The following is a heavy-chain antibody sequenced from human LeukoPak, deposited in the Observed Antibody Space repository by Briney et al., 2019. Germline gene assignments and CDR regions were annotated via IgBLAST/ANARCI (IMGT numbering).Heavy chain of an antibody. CDR1: GFTFSSYG. CDR3: AKDRTGIVVVVGAFDY. J-gene: IGHJ4*02. V-gene: IGHV3-30*18. CDR2: ISYDGSNE. Sequence: GGSLRLSCAASGFTFSSYGMHWVRQAPGKGLEWVAVISYDGSNEYSADSVKGRFTISRDNSKNTLYLQMNSLRAEDTAVYYCAKDRTGIVVVVGAFDYWGQGTLVTVSS. D-gene: IGHD2-15*01.